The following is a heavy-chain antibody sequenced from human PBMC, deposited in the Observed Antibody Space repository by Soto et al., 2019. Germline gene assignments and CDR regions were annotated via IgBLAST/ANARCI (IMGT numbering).Heavy chain of an antibody. J-gene: IGHJ4*02. V-gene: IGHV4-61*01. CDR1: GGSVSNNTYY. CDR3: ARTTAVPNTLRSRYFFDY. Sequence: SETLSLTFSVSGGSVSNNTYYWSWIRQPPGKRLEWIGYVYYSGTTNYNPSLKSRVTISVDLSKNQFSLRLSSVTTADTALYYCARTTAVPNTLRSRYFFDYWGQGTLVTVSS. CDR2: VYYSGTT. D-gene: IGHD4-17*01.